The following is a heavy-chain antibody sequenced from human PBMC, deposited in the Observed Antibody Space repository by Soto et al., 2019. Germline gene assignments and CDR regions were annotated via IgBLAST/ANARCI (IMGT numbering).Heavy chain of an antibody. Sequence: VASVRVSCKAYGYTFTRYYMHWVRQAPGQGLEWMGWINPNSGGTNYAQKFQGRVTMTRDTSISTAYMELSRLRSDDTAVYYCASEYFIGGLWYNWFDPWGQGTLVTVSS. J-gene: IGHJ5*02. D-gene: IGHD2-8*01. CDR3: ASEYFIGGLWYNWFDP. CDR2: INPNSGGT. V-gene: IGHV1-2*02. CDR1: GYTFTRYY.